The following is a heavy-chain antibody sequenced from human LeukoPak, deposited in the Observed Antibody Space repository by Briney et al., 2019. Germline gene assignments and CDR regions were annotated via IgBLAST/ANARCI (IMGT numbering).Heavy chain of an antibody. Sequence: GGSLRLSCAASGFTFSSYWMHWVRQAPGKGLVWVSRINSDGSSTSYADSVKGRFTISRDNAKNSLYLQMNSLRAEDTAVYYCAELGITMIGGVWGKGTAVTISS. CDR2: INSDGSST. D-gene: IGHD3-10*02. CDR1: GFTFSSYW. J-gene: IGHJ6*04. V-gene: IGHV3-74*01. CDR3: AELGITMIGGV.